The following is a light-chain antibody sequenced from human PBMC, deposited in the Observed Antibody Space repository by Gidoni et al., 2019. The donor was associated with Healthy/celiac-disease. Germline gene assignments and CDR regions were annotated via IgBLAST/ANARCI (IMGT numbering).Light chain of an antibody. Sequence: YELTQPPSVSVSPGQTASITCSGDKLGDKYACWYQQKPGQSPVLVIYQDSKRPSGIPERFSGSNSGNTATLTISGTQAMDEADYYCQAWDSSPVVFGGGTKLTVL. CDR1: KLGDKY. CDR2: QDS. CDR3: QAWDSSPVV. J-gene: IGLJ2*01. V-gene: IGLV3-1*01.